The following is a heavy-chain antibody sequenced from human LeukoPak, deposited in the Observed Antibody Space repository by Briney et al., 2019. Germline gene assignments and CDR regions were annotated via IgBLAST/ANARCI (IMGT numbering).Heavy chain of an antibody. CDR2: ISYDGTNE. J-gene: IGHJ1*01. D-gene: IGHD6-19*01. V-gene: IGHV3-30*04. CDR1: RFTFSSYA. Sequence: GGSLRLSCAASRFTFSSYAMHWVRQAPGKGLEWVAAISYDGTNEYHADSVKGRFTISRDNSKNTLYLQMNSLRAEDTAIYYCARDRIAVAGMGAFQHWGQGTLATVSS. CDR3: ARDRIAVAGMGAFQH.